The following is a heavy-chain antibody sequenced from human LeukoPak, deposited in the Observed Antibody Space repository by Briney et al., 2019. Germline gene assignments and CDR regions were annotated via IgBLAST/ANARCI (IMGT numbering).Heavy chain of an antibody. CDR1: GFPFSSYS. J-gene: IGHJ4*02. V-gene: IGHV3-23*01. Sequence: GSLRLSFAASGFPFSSYSISWGRPAPGKGLGWVSAISGSGGSTYYADSVKGRFTISRDNSKNTLYLQMNSLRAEDTAVYYCAKGVDYYDSSGYLGDYWGQGTLVTVSS. CDR3: AKGVDYYDSSGYLGDY. D-gene: IGHD3-22*01. CDR2: ISGSGGST.